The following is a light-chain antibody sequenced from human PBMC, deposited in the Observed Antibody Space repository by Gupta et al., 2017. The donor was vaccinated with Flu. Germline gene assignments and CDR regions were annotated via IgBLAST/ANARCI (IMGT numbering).Light chain of an antibody. Sequence: QSALTQPAPVSGSPGQSITLSCTGPSSDVGGYNYVSWYQQHPGKAPKLMLYEVSNRPSGVSNRFSGSKSGNTASLTISGLQTEDEADYYCSSYTSSSTLYVFGTGTKVTVL. CDR3: SSYTSSSTLYV. CDR1: SSDVGGYNY. J-gene: IGLJ1*01. CDR2: EVS. V-gene: IGLV2-14*01.